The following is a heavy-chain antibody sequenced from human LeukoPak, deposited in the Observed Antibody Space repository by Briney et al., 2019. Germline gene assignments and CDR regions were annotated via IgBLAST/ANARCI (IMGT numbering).Heavy chain of an antibody. CDR1: GYTFTGYY. CDR3: ARGGPGGSGSYYNIDY. CDR2: INPNSGGT. D-gene: IGHD3-10*01. V-gene: IGHV1-2*06. J-gene: IGHJ4*02. Sequence: GASVKVSCKASGYTFTGYYMHWVRQAPGQGLEWMGRINPNSGGTNYAQKFQGRVTMTRDTFISTAYMELSRLRSDDTAVYYCARGGPGGSGSYYNIDYWGQGTLVTVSS.